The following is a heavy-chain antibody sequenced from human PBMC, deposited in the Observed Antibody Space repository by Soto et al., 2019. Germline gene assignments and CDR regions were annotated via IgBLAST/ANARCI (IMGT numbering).Heavy chain of an antibody. CDR3: ARGESLLHGMDV. V-gene: IGHV4-39*07. Sequence: AETLSVTWTVTGYSINNRRYYWGWLRPPPGKGLEWIGSIYYSGSTNYNPSLKSRVTISVDTSKNQFSLKLSSVTAADTAVYYCARGESLLHGMDVWGQGTTVTVSS. CDR1: GYSINNRRYY. J-gene: IGHJ6*02. CDR2: IYYSGST. D-gene: IGHD1-26*01.